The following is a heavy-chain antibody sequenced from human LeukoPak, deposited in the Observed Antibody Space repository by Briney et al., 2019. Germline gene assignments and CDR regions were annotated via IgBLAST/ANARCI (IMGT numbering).Heavy chain of an antibody. V-gene: IGHV3-23*01. CDR3: GSDPNGDYVGALGY. D-gene: IGHD2-8*01. CDR1: GFSISSYA. Sequence: GGSMRLSCVASGFSISSYALAWVRQTPGKGLEWVSAVTGGGDGTHYIDSVKGRFTISRDNSKNTIYLQMNSLRAEDTAIYFCGSDPNGDYVGALGYWGRGTLVTVSS. J-gene: IGHJ4*01. CDR2: VTGGGDGT.